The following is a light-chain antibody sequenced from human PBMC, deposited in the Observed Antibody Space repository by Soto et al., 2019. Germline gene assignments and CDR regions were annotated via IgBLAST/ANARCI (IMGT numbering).Light chain of an antibody. V-gene: IGKV3-11*01. Sequence: DIVLKQSPATLSLSPGERATLSCRASEILYDFLAWYQHRPGQVPRLLISDAFNRAPGVPARFNGSGSGTDFTLTVSSLEPDDFAVYYCQHRTKWPLTFGGGTKVDIK. CDR1: EILYDF. CDR3: QHRTKWPLT. J-gene: IGKJ4*01. CDR2: DAF.